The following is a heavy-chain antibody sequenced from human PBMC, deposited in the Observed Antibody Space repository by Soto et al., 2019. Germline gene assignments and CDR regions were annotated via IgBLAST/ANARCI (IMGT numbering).Heavy chain of an antibody. CDR2: INAGNGNT. CDR1: GYTFTSYA. V-gene: IGHV1-3*01. Sequence: QVPLVQSGAEVKKPGASVKVSCKASGYTFTSYAMHWVRQAPGQRLEWMGWINAGNGNTKYSQKFQGRVTITRDTSASTAYMELSSLRSEDTAVYYCARDSPRGYYDILTGSNSFDYWGQGTLVTVSS. D-gene: IGHD3-9*01. J-gene: IGHJ4*02. CDR3: ARDSPRGYYDILTGSNSFDY.